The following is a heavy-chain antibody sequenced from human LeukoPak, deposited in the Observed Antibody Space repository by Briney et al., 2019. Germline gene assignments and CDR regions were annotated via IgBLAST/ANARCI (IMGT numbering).Heavy chain of an antibody. CDR2: IYTSGST. CDR3: ARDVTYYYDSSGYPYYFDY. J-gene: IGHJ4*02. Sequence: SETLSLTCTVSGGSISSYYWSWIRQPAGKGLEWIGRIYTSGSTNYNPSLKSRVTMSVDTSKNQFFLKLSSVTAADTAVYYCARDVTYYYDSSGYPYYFDYWGQGTLVTVSS. D-gene: IGHD3-22*01. CDR1: GGSISSYY. V-gene: IGHV4-4*07.